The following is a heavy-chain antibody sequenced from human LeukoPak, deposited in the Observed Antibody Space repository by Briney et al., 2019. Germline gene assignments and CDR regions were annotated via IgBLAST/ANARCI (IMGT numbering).Heavy chain of an antibody. CDR2: IRYDGSNK. CDR1: GFTFSSYG. CDR3: AKDRSLYYDFWSGYYYFDY. Sequence: GGSLRLSCAASGFTFSSYGMHWVRQAPGKGLEWVAFIRYDGSNKYYADFVKGRFTISRDNSKNTLYLQMNSLRAEDTAVYYCAKDRSLYYDFWSGYYYFDYWGQGTLVTVSS. D-gene: IGHD3-3*01. V-gene: IGHV3-30*02. J-gene: IGHJ4*02.